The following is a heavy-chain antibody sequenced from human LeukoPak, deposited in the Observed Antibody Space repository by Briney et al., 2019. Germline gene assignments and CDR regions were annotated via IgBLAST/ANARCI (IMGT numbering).Heavy chain of an antibody. CDR1: GGTFSSYA. J-gene: IGHJ5*02. CDR2: IIPIFGTA. D-gene: IGHD6-13*01. V-gene: IGHV1-69*05. CDR3: ARDVGYIAAAGTST. Sequence: SVKVSCKASGGTFSSYAISWVRQAPGQGLEWMGGIIPIFGTANYAQKFQGRVTIATDESTSTAYMELSSLRSEDTAVYYCARDVGYIAAAGTSTWGQGTLVTVSS.